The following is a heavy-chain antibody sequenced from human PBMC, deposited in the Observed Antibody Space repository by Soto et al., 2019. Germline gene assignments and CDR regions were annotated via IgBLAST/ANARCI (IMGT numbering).Heavy chain of an antibody. V-gene: IGHV3-23*01. CDR3: ATCTQDITIDSIFY. D-gene: IGHD1-20*01. CDR2: ISGIDGST. CDR1: GFTFSSYA. Sequence: GGSLRLSCAASGFTFSSYAMSWVRQAPGQGLEWVSSISGIDGSTSYANSVKGRFTISRDNSKNTLFLQMNSLRAEDTAVYYCATCTQDITIDSIFYWGQGTLVTVSS. J-gene: IGHJ4*02.